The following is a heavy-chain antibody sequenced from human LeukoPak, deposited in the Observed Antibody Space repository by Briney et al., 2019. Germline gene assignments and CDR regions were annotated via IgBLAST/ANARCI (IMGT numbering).Heavy chain of an antibody. CDR2: IYTSGST. Sequence: PSETLSLTYTVSGGSISSYYWSWIRQPPGKGLEWIGYIYTSGSTNYNPALKSRVTISVDTSKNQFSLKLSSVTAADTAVYYCARQRRYAGTVFGRYMDDWGKGTTVTVSS. CDR1: GGSISSYY. CDR3: ARQRRYAGTVFGRYMDD. V-gene: IGHV4-4*09. D-gene: IGHD1/OR15-1a*01. J-gene: IGHJ6*03.